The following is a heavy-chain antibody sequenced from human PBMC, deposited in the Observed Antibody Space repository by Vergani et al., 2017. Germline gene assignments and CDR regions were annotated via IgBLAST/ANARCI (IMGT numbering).Heavy chain of an antibody. V-gene: IGHV4-38-2*01. CDR1: DSSIMTNLY. CDR3: ARHRGSGGFFPSSYFYEMDV. CDR2: IHHSGDT. J-gene: IGHJ6*02. Sequence: QVQLQESGPGLVKPSETLTLTCDVSDSSIMTNLYWGWFRQSPGKGLEWIGCIHHSGDTHYNSSLKSRVSISIVSSSKFSLSLTSVTAADTAIYYCARHRGSGGFFPSSYFYEMDVWGHGTTVTVSS. D-gene: IGHD3-10*01.